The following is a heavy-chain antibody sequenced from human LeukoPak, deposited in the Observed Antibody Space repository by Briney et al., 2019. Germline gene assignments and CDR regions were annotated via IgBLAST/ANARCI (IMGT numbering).Heavy chain of an antibody. Sequence: SVKVSCKASGYTFTSYGISWVRQAPGQGLEWMGRIIPILGIANYAQKFQGRVTITVDKSTSTAYMELSSLRSEDTAVYYCARANYYDSSGYIDYWGQGTLVTVSS. D-gene: IGHD3-22*01. CDR2: IIPILGIA. CDR3: ARANYYDSSGYIDY. V-gene: IGHV1-69*04. CDR1: GYTFTSYG. J-gene: IGHJ4*02.